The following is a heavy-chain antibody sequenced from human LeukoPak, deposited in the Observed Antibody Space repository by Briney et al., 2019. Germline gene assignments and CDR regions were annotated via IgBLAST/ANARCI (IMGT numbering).Heavy chain of an antibody. J-gene: IGHJ4*02. CDR2: INHSGST. CDR1: GGSFSGYY. CDR3: ARLQQAYYSDY. V-gene: IGHV4-34*01. Sequence: PSETLSLTCAVYGGSFSGYYWSWIRQPPGKGLEWIGEINHSGSTNYNPSLKSRVTISVDTSKNQFSLKLSSVTAADTALYYCARLQQAYYSDYWGQGTLVTVSS. D-gene: IGHD6-13*01.